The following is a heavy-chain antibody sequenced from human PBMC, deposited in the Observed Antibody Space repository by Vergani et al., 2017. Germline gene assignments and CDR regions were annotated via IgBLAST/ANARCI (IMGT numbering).Heavy chain of an antibody. Sequence: EVQLVESGGDFVQPGGSLRLSCKASGFTFISHWMHWVRQVPGKGLVWVSLINPHGSEANYAGSVKGRFTISRDNAKNTVYLQMNSLRVEDTALYYCARSYDYWGRGTLVTVSS. V-gene: IGHV3-74*01. CDR1: GFTFISHW. J-gene: IGHJ4*02. CDR3: ARSYDY. CDR2: INPHGSEA.